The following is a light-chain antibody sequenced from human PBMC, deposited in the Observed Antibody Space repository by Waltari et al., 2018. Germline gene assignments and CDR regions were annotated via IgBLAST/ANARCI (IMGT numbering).Light chain of an antibody. J-gene: IGKJ4*01. CDR3: QQRSNWPSALT. CDR1: QSVSSY. Sequence: ELVLTQSPVTLSLSPGERATLSCRASQSVSSYLTWYQQKHGQAPRLLIYDASNRATGIPARFRGSGSGTDFTLTISSLEPEDFAVYYCQQRSNWPSALTFGGGTKVEVK. V-gene: IGKV3-11*01. CDR2: DAS.